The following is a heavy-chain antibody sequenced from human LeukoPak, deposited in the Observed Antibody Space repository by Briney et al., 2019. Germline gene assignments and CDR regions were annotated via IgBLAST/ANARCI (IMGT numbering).Heavy chain of an antibody. CDR3: ARGRHPLTVTGYFQH. D-gene: IGHD4-17*01. J-gene: IGHJ1*01. CDR1: GFTFSSYS. Sequence: GGSLRLSCAASGFTFSSYSMNWVRQAPGKGLEWVSYISSSSSTIYYADSVKGRFTISRDNAKNPLYLQMNSLRDEDTAVYYCARGRHPLTVTGYFQHWGQGTLVTVSS. CDR2: ISSSSSTI. V-gene: IGHV3-48*02.